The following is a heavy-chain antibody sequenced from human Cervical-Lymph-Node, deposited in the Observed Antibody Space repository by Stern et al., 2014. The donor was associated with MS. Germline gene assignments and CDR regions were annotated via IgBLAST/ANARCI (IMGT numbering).Heavy chain of an antibody. CDR3: ARSGLRPNDAFDI. D-gene: IGHD5-12*01. CDR2: INPYSGGT. J-gene: IGHJ3*02. V-gene: IGHV1-2*02. CDR1: GYTFIDYY. Sequence: QVQLGQSGAEVKKPGASVKVSCRVSGYTFIDYYIQWVRQAPGQGLEWMGWINPYSGGTNYAQKFQGRVIMTRDTSITTAYMELSRLRSDDTAVYYCARSGLRPNDAFDIWGQGPMVTVSS.